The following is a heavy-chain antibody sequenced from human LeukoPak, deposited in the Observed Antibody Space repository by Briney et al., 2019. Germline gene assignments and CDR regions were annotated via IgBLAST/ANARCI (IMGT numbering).Heavy chain of an antibody. CDR1: EFTVSRNY. CDR3: TRGQMNY. Sequence: SRGSLRLSCTASEFTVSRNYMLWVRQAPGKGLEWVSLIFSNGDTHYPDSVKGGFTISRDTSKNTVYLQMNSLRVEDTAMYYCTRGQMNYWGQGTLVTVSS. V-gene: IGHV3-53*01. J-gene: IGHJ4*02. CDR2: IFSNGDT. D-gene: IGHD5-24*01.